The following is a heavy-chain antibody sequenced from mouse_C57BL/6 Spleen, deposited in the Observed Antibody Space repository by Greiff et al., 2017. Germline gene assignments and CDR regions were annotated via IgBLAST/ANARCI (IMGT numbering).Heavy chain of an antibody. D-gene: IGHD4-1*01. CDR1: GFSLTSYG. Sequence: VQLQQSGPGLVAPSQSLSITCTVSGFSLTSYGVSWVRQPPGKGLEWLGVRWGDGGTNYPSALIARLSIGKDNSKGQVFLKLNSLQTDDTATDYWAKGLTGSYYAMDYWGQGTSVTVSS. CDR3: AKGLTGSYYAMDY. J-gene: IGHJ4*01. CDR2: RWGDGGT. V-gene: IGHV2-3*01.